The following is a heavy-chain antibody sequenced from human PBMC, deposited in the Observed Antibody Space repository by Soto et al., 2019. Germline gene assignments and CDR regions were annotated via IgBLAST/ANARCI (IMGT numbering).Heavy chain of an antibody. V-gene: IGHV3-11*01. CDR2: ISSSGSTI. CDR1: GLTFSDYY. CDR3: ASPHVHLGELSFNDAFDI. J-gene: IGHJ3*02. Sequence: GGSLRLSCAASGLTFSDYYMSWIRQAPGKGLEWVSYISSSGSTIYYADSVKGRFTISRDNAKNSLYLQMNSLRAEDTAVYYCASPHVHLGELSFNDAFDIWGQGTMVTVSS. D-gene: IGHD3-16*02.